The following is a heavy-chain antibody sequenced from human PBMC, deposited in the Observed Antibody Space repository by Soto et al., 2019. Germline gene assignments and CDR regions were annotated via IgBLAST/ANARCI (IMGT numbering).Heavy chain of an antibody. V-gene: IGHV4-30-4*01. CDR1: GGSISSGDYY. Sequence: QVQLQESGPGLVKPSQTLSLTCTVSGGSISSGDYYWSWIRQPPGKGLEWIGYIYYSGSTYYNPSLKSRVTISVDSSKIRFSLKLSSVTAADTAVYYCGRWVRFLDFFDYWGQGTLVTVSS. D-gene: IGHD3-3*01. J-gene: IGHJ4*02. CDR3: GRWVRFLDFFDY. CDR2: IYYSGST.